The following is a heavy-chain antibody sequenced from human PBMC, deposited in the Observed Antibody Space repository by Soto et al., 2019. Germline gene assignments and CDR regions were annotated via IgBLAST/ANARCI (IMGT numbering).Heavy chain of an antibody. CDR3: ARGDRGAFDL. CDR2: IHSDGSST. CDR1: GFTFSYYW. Sequence: EVQLVESGGGLVRPGGSLRLSCAASGFTFSYYWMQWVRQAPGKGLVWVSRIHSDGSSTTYADFVKGRFIISRDNARNTVDLQMNSVRVEDTAVYYCARGDRGAFDLWGQGTVVTVSS. V-gene: IGHV3-74*01. J-gene: IGHJ3*01. D-gene: IGHD1-26*01.